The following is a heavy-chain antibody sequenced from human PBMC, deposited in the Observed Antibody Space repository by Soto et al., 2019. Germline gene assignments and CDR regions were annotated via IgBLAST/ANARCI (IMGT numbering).Heavy chain of an antibody. CDR3: AITTYYYDSSGYLRRYWYFDL. D-gene: IGHD3-22*01. V-gene: IGHV1-69*13. Sequence: GASVKVSCKASGGTFSSYAISWVRQAPGQGLEWMGGIIPIFGTANYAQKFQGRVTITADESTSTAYMELSSLRSEDTAVYYCAITTYYYDSSGYLRRYWYFDLWGRGTLVTVSS. J-gene: IGHJ2*01. CDR2: IIPIFGTA. CDR1: GGTFSSYA.